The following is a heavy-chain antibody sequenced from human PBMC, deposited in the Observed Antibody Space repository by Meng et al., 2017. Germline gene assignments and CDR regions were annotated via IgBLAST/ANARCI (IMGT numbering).Heavy chain of an antibody. CDR1: GFTFSSYW. V-gene: IGHV3-20*04. Sequence: LVEAGGGFVQPGGSLGLSCAASGFTFSSYWMHWVRQAPGKGLVWVSGINWNGGSTGYADSVKGRFTISRDNAKNSLYLQMNSLRAEDTALYYCARGDSSGYYGWFDPWGQGTLVTVSS. D-gene: IGHD3-22*01. CDR2: INWNGGST. CDR3: ARGDSSGYYGWFDP. J-gene: IGHJ5*02.